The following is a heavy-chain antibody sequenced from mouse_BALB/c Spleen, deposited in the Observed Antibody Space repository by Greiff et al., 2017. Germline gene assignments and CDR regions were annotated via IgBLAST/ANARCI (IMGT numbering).Heavy chain of an antibody. V-gene: IGHV1-28*01. CDR2: IEPFNGGT. CDR3: ARDGGNTMDY. J-gene: IGHJ4*01. CDR1: GYSFTSYY. Sequence: EVQLQQSGPELMKPGASVKISCKASGYSFTSYYMHWVKQSHGKSLEWIGYIEPFNGGTSYNQKFKGKATLTVDKSSSTAYMHLSSLTSEDSAVYYCARDGGNTMDYWGQGTSVTVSS. D-gene: IGHD5-2*01.